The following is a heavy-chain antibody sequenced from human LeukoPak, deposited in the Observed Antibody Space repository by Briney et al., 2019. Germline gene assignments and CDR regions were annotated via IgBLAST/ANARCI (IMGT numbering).Heavy chain of an antibody. CDR3: ARGPVGFGKDYYYYYMDV. Sequence: ASVKVSFKASGYTFTGYYMHWVRQAPGQGLEWMGWINPNSGGTNYAQKFQGRVTMTRDTSISTAYMELSRLRSDDTAVYYCARGPVGFGKDYYYYYMDVWGKGTTVTISS. J-gene: IGHJ6*03. D-gene: IGHD3-10*01. CDR2: INPNSGGT. CDR1: GYTFTGYY. V-gene: IGHV1-2*02.